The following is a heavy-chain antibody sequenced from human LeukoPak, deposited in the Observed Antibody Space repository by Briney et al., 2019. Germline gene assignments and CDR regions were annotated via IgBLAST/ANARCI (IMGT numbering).Heavy chain of an antibody. CDR3: ARDKFWSFDY. V-gene: IGHV3-11*01. CDR1: GFTFSSYA. J-gene: IGHJ4*02. CDR2: ISSSGSTI. D-gene: IGHD3-3*01. Sequence: SGGSLRLSCAASGFTFSSYAMSWIRQAPGKGLEWVSYISSSGSTIYYADSVKGRFTISRDNAKNSLYLQMNSLRAEDTAVYYCARDKFWSFDYWGQGTLVTVPS.